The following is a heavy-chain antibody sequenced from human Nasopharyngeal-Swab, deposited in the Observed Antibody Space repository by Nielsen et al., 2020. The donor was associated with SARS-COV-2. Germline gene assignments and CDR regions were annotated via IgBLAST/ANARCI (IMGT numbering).Heavy chain of an antibody. CDR2: IYWDDDK. V-gene: IGHV2-5*02. Sequence: SGPTLVKPTQTLTLTCTFSGFSLSTGGVGVGWIRQPPGKALEWLALIYWDDDKRYSPSLKSRLTITKDTTKNQVVLTMTNMDPVDTATYYCAHTLPLWSYKRYVFDFCGQGTMVTVSS. CDR3: AHTLPLWSYKRYVFDF. J-gene: IGHJ3*01. D-gene: IGHD1-26*01. CDR1: GFSLSTGGVG.